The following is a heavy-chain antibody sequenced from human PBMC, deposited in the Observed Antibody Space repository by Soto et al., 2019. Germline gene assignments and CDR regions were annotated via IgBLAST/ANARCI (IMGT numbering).Heavy chain of an antibody. CDR1: GYTFTSCD. V-gene: IGHV1-8*01. CDR3: ARGWGIAVAGIFDY. J-gene: IGHJ4*02. D-gene: IGHD6-19*01. Sequence: ASVKVSCKASGYTFTSCDINWVRQATGQGREWMGWMNPNSGNTGYAQKFQGRVTMTRNTSISTAYMELSSLRSEDTAVYYCARGWGIAVAGIFDYWGQGTLVTVSS. CDR2: MNPNSGNT.